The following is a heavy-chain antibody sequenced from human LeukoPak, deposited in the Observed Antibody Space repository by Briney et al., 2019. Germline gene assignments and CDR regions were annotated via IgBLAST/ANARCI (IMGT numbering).Heavy chain of an antibody. CDR2: INPNSGGT. D-gene: IGHD1-20*01. CDR1: GYTFTGYY. V-gene: IGHV1-2*02. Sequence: GASVKVSCKASGYTFTGYYMHWVRQAPGQGLEWMGWINPNSGGTNYAQKFQGRVTMTEDTSTDTAYMELSSLRSEDTAVYYCATDLPYNWNDSAFDIWGQGTMVTVSS. CDR3: ATDLPYNWNDSAFDI. J-gene: IGHJ3*02.